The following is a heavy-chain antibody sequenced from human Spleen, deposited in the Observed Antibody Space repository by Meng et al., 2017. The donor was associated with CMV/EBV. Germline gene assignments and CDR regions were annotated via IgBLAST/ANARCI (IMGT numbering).Heavy chain of an antibody. D-gene: IGHD3-10*01. Sequence: LTCAGSGDSIISSNWWSWVRQPPGKGLEWIGEIHHSGTTNYNPSLKSRVTISVDKSKNQFSLKLTSVTAADTAFYYCARRGPQLYDYWGQGTLVTVSS. V-gene: IGHV4-4*02. J-gene: IGHJ4*02. CDR1: GDSIISSNW. CDR2: IHHSGTT. CDR3: ARRGPQLYDY.